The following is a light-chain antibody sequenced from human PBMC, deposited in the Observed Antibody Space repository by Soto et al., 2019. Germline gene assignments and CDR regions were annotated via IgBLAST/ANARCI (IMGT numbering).Light chain of an antibody. V-gene: IGLV2-14*02. Sequence: QSVLTQPASVSGSPGQSITISCTGGSSDVGSYNRVSWYRQHPGKAPQLIIYGVSNRPSGVSNRFSGSKSGNTASLTISGLQAEDEADYFCSSLTRSDTWVIGGGTKLTVL. CDR3: SSLTRSDTWV. CDR1: SSDVGSYNR. CDR2: GVS. J-gene: IGLJ3*02.